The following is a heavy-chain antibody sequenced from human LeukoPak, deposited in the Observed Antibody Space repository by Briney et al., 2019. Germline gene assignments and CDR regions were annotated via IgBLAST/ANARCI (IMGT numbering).Heavy chain of an antibody. J-gene: IGHJ4*02. CDR2: IYSGGTT. D-gene: IGHD5-18*01. CDR1: GFTFSTYA. Sequence: GGSLRLSCAASGFTFSTYAMTWVRQAPGKGLEWVSVIYSGGTTYYADSVKGRFTISRDNSKNTLYLQMNRLRAEDTAVYYCARDSYGVGRNDFWGQGTLVTVSS. V-gene: IGHV3-66*01. CDR3: ARDSYGVGRNDF.